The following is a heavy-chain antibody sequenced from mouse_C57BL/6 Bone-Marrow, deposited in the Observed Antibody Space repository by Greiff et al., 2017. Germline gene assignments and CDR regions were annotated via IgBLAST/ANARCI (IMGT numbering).Heavy chain of an antibody. V-gene: IGHV1-76*01. CDR2: IYPGSGNT. J-gene: IGHJ3*01. CDR3: AIYYYGSTFAY. CDR1: GYTFTDYY. D-gene: IGHD1-1*01. Sequence: VQVVESGAELVRPGASVKLSCKASGYTFTDYYINWVKQRPGQGLEWIARIYPGSGNTYYTEKFKGKATLTAEKSSSTAYMQLSSLTSEDSAVYFCAIYYYGSTFAYWGQGTLVTVSA.